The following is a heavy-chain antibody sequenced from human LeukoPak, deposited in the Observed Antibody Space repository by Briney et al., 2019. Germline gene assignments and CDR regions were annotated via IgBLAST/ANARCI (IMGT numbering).Heavy chain of an antibody. D-gene: IGHD4-17*01. CDR2: IYYSGHT. Sequence: SETLSLTCTVSGGSISSSSYYWTWIRQPPGEGLEWIGYIYYSGHTYYNPSLKSRLTMSLDTSKNQFSLNLSSVTATDTAVYFCARGDGDYSFDYWGQGTLVTVSS. CDR3: ARGDGDYSFDY. V-gene: IGHV4-30-4*01. J-gene: IGHJ4*02. CDR1: GGSISSSSYY.